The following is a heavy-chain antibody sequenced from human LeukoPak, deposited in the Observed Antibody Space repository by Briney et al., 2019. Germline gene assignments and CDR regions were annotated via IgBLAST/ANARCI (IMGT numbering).Heavy chain of an antibody. CDR2: INPSGGST. D-gene: IGHD3-3*01. Sequence: ASVKVSCKASGYTFTSYYMHWVRQAPGQGLEWMGIINPSGGSTSYAQKFQGRVTMTRDTSTSTVYMEQSSLRSEDTAVYYCAVDFWSGYLDYWGQGTLVTVSS. CDR1: GYTFTSYY. V-gene: IGHV1-46*03. CDR3: AVDFWSGYLDY. J-gene: IGHJ4*02.